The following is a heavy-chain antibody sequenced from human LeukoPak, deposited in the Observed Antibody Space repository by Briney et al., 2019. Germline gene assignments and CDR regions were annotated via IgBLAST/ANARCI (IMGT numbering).Heavy chain of an antibody. Sequence: SETLSLTCTVSGGSSSSYYWSWIRQPPGKGLEWMGYIYYSGSTNYNPSLKSRVTISVDTSKNQFSLKLSSVTAADTAVSYCARGVEAAAGYDAFDIWGQGTMVTVSS. D-gene: IGHD6-13*01. CDR1: GGSSSSYY. J-gene: IGHJ3*02. V-gene: IGHV4-59*01. CDR2: IYYSGST. CDR3: ARGVEAAAGYDAFDI.